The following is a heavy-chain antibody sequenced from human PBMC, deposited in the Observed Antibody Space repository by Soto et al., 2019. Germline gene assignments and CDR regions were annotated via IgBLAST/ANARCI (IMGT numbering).Heavy chain of an antibody. D-gene: IGHD6-13*01. CDR3: ARVGFYSSPANDAFDI. V-gene: IGHV1-69*13. J-gene: IGHJ3*02. Sequence: SLKVSCKAAGGTFSSYAISWVRQATGQGLEWMGGIIPIFGTANYAQKFQGRVTITADESTSTAYMELSSLRSEDTAVYYCARVGFYSSPANDAFDIWGQGTMVTVSS. CDR1: GGTFSSYA. CDR2: IIPIFGTA.